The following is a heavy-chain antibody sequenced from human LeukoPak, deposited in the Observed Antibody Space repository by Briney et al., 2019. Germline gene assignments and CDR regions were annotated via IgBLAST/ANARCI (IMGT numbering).Heavy chain of an antibody. J-gene: IGHJ4*02. Sequence: GGSLRLSCAVSGFTFSSYAMSWVRQAPGKGVEWVSAISDTGATTYDADSVKGRFTISRDNSRSTLYLQMNSLRAEDTALYYCAKDTSIGRYCTNGVCSPFDYWGQGTLVTVSS. CDR3: AKDTSIGRYCTNGVCSPFDY. CDR1: GFTFSSYA. CDR2: ISDTGATT. D-gene: IGHD2-8*01. V-gene: IGHV3-23*01.